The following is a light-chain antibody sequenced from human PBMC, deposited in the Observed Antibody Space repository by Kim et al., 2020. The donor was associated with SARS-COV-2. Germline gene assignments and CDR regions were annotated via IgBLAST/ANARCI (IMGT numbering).Light chain of an antibody. Sequence: LSPGQRATRSCRASQSVSGKYLAWYQQKPGQAPRLLIYGASTRATDIPDRFSGSGSGTDFTLTISRLEPEDFAVYYCQQYGTSFTFGPGTKVDIK. V-gene: IGKV3-20*01. J-gene: IGKJ3*01. CDR2: GAS. CDR1: QSVSGKY. CDR3: QQYGTSFT.